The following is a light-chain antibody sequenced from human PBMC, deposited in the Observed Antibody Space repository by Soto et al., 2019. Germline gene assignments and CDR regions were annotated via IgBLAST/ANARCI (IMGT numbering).Light chain of an antibody. J-gene: IGLJ1*01. Sequence: TQPPSPFGSSGQSVTISCPGNSIDVGGYNYVSWYQQHPGKAPKIMIYEVNKRPSGVPDRFWGSKSGNTASLTISGLQAEDEAEYHCCSYAGTYYVFGTGTKVTVL. V-gene: IGLV2-8*01. CDR3: CSYAGTYYV. CDR1: SIDVGGYNY. CDR2: EVN.